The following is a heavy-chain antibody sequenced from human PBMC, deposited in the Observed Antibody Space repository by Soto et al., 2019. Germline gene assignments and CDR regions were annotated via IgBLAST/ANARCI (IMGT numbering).Heavy chain of an antibody. J-gene: IGHJ4*02. CDR3: TGDSSGPFDY. Sequence: EVLLVESGGGLVQPGGSLKLSCAASGFTFSGSAMHWVRQASGKGLEWVGRIRSKAISYATAYAASVKGRFTTSRDDSKNTAYLKMNSLKTADTAVYYCTGDSSGPFDYWGQGTLVTVSS. CDR2: IRSKAISYAT. D-gene: IGHD3-22*01. V-gene: IGHV3-73*02. CDR1: GFTFSGSA.